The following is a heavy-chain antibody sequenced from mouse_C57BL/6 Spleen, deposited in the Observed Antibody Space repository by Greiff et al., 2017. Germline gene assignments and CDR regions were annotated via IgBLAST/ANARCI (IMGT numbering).Heavy chain of an antibody. Sequence: QVQLQQSGAELMKPGASVQLSCKATGYTFTGYWLAWVKQRPGHGLEWIGEILPGSGSTNYTEKFKGKATFTADTSSNTAYMQLSSLTSEDSAIYYCARFPRYCSFCDWGQGTTLTGSS. CDR2: ILPGSGST. J-gene: IGHJ2*01. V-gene: IGHV1-9*01. D-gene: IGHD2-12*01. CDR3: ARFPRYCSFCD. CDR1: GYTFTGYW.